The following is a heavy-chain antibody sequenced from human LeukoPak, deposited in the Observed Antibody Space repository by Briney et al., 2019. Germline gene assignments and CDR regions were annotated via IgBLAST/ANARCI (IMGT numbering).Heavy chain of an antibody. J-gene: IGHJ4*02. CDR3: AKTGRSSWGFFDY. D-gene: IGHD6-13*01. Sequence: GGSLRLSCAASGFTFSTYGMHWVRQAPGKGLEWVAFIRNDGTIKYYADSVKGRFTISRDSSKNTLYLQMNSLRAEDTAVYYCAKTGRSSWGFFDYCGQGTLVTVSS. V-gene: IGHV3-30*02. CDR1: GFTFSTYG. CDR2: IRNDGTIK.